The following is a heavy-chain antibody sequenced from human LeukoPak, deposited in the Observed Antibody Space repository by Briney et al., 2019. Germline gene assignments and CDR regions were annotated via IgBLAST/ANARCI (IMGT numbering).Heavy chain of an antibody. CDR2: ISGSGGST. Sequence: GGSLRLSCAASGFTFSSCAMSSVRHAPGKGLEWVSAISGSGGSTYYADSVKGRFTISRDNSKNTLYLQINSLRAEDTAVYYCAKSGDCSSTSCYPHNWFDPWGQGTLVTVSS. CDR3: AKSGDCSSTSCYPHNWFDP. D-gene: IGHD2-2*01. CDR1: GFTFSSCA. J-gene: IGHJ5*02. V-gene: IGHV3-23*01.